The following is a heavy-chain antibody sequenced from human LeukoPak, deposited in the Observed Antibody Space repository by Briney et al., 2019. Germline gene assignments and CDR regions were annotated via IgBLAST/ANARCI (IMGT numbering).Heavy chain of an antibody. V-gene: IGHV3-7*01. CDR1: GFTFSSYW. CDR2: IKQDGSEK. CDR3: ARQGYDSSGYYLFGDY. D-gene: IGHD3-22*01. Sequence: GGSLRLSCAASGFTFSSYWMSWVRQAPGKGLEWVANIKQDGSEKYYVDSVKGRFTISRDNAKNSLYLQMNSLRAEDTAVYYCARQGYDSSGYYLFGDYWGQGTLVTVSS. J-gene: IGHJ4*02.